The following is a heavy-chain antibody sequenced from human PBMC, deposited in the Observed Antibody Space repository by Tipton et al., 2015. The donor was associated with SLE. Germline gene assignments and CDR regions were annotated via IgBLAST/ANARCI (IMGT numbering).Heavy chain of an antibody. J-gene: IGHJ4*02. CDR2: INHSGTT. CDR1: DGSFSDFY. Sequence: TLSLTCAVSDGSFSDFYWSWIRQPPGKGLEWIGEINHSGTTKYNPSLKSRVTLSIDRSKNQFSLKLNSVTAADTAVYYCARFVRGMVQGDAPAVHWGQGTLVTVSS. CDR3: ARFVRGMVQGDAPAVH. D-gene: IGHD3-10*01. V-gene: IGHV4-34*01.